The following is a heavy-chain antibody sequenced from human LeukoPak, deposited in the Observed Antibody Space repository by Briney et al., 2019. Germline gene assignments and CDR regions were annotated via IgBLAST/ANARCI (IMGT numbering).Heavy chain of an antibody. J-gene: IGHJ4*02. CDR2: ISGSGGST. Sequence: PGGSLRPSCATSGFTFSSYAMSWVRQAPGKGLEWVSTISGSGGSTYYADSAKGRFTISRDNSKNTLYLQMNSLRAEDTAVYYCAKVPGAPYYFDYWGQGTLVTVSS. D-gene: IGHD1-26*01. V-gene: IGHV3-23*01. CDR3: AKVPGAPYYFDY. CDR1: GFTFSSYA.